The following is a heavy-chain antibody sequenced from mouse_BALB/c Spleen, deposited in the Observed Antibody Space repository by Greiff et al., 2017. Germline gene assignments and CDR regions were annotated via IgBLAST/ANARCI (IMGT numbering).Heavy chain of an antibody. CDR2: IWAGGST. J-gene: IGHJ2*01. CDR1: GFSLTSYG. Sequence: VQLVESGPGLVAPSQSLSITCTVSGFSLTSYGVHWVRQPPGKGLEWLGVIWAGGSTNYNSAIMSRLSISKDNSKSQVFLKMNSLQTDDTAMYYGARDDGSSLFDYWGQGTTLTVSA. CDR3: ARDDGSSLFDY. V-gene: IGHV2-9*02. D-gene: IGHD1-1*01.